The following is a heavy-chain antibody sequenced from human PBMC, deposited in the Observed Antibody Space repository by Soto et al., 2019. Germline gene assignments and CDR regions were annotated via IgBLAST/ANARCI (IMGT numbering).Heavy chain of an antibody. CDR3: ARDVSTSWYSYDYHGMDV. CDR2: INLDGSEK. D-gene: IGHD5-18*01. Sequence: EVQLVESGGGLVQPGGSLRLSCAASGFTFMTYWLSWVRQVPGKGLEWVANINLDGSEKNYVDSVKGRFTISRDNARNSLYLQMSSLRAEDTAMYYCARDVSTSWYSYDYHGMDVWGQGTTVTVSS. J-gene: IGHJ6*02. V-gene: IGHV3-7*05. CDR1: GFTFMTYW.